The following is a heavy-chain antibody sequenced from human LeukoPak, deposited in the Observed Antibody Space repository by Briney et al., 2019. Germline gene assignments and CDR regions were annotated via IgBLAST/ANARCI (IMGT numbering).Heavy chain of an antibody. CDR1: GGSFSSSSHY. Sequence: SETLSLTCSVSGGSFSSSSHYWGWIRQPPGKGLEWIGSIYYSGSTYYNPSLKSRVTVSADTSKNQFSLKLSSVTAADTAVYYCARHPNFYDSSGCFCYFDYWGQGTLVTVSS. CDR2: IYYSGST. J-gene: IGHJ4*02. V-gene: IGHV4-39*01. D-gene: IGHD3-22*01. CDR3: ARHPNFYDSSGCFCYFDY.